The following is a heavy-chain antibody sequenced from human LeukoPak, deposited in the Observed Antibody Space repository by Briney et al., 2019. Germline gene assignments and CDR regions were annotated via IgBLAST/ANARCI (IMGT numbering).Heavy chain of an antibody. CDR3: ARRTGIAVAGRFDP. J-gene: IGHJ5*02. CDR1: GGSISSYY. CDR2: IYYSGST. Sequence: PSETLSLTCTVSGGSISSYYWSWTRQPPGKGLEWIGYIYYSGSTNYNPSLKSRVTISVDTSKNQFSLKLSSVTAADTAVYYCARRTGIAVAGRFDPWGQGTLVTVSS. V-gene: IGHV4-59*08. D-gene: IGHD6-19*01.